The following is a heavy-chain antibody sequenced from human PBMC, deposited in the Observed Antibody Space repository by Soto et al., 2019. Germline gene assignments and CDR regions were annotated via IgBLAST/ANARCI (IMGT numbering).Heavy chain of an antibody. Sequence: GGSLRLSCAASGFTFSSYAMSWVRQAPGKGLEWVSAISGSGGSTYYADSVKGRFTISRDNSKNTLYLQMNSLRAEDTAVYYCAKGYCSGGSCYQAPYFDYWGQGTLVTVSS. CDR1: GFTFSSYA. CDR3: AKGYCSGGSCYQAPYFDY. J-gene: IGHJ4*02. V-gene: IGHV3-23*01. D-gene: IGHD2-15*01. CDR2: ISGSGGST.